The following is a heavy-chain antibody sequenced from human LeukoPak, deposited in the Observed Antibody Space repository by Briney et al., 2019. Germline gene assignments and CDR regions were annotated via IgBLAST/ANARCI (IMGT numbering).Heavy chain of an antibody. J-gene: IGHJ3*02. CDR1: GGSISSSSYY. V-gene: IGHV4-39*07. Sequence: SETLSLTCTVSGGSISSSSYYWGWIRQPPGKGLEWIGSIYYSGSTYYNPSLKSRVTISVDTSKNQFSLKLSSVTAADTAVYYCAPRSQWLVTLGAFDIWGQGTMVTVSS. D-gene: IGHD6-19*01. CDR3: APRSQWLVTLGAFDI. CDR2: IYYSGST.